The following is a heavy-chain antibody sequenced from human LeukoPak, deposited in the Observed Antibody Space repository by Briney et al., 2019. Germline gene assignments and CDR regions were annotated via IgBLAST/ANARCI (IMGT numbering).Heavy chain of an antibody. CDR1: GFTFSNAW. V-gene: IGHV3-15*01. D-gene: IGHD4-17*01. CDR3: TTTTDYVAEIDY. J-gene: IGHJ4*02. Sequence: GGSLRLSCAASGFTFSNAWMSWVRQAPGKGLEWVGRIKSKTDGGTTDYAAPVKGRFTISRDDSKNTLYLQMNSLKTEDTAVYYCTTTTDYVAEIDYWGQGTLVTVSS. CDR2: IKSKTDGGTT.